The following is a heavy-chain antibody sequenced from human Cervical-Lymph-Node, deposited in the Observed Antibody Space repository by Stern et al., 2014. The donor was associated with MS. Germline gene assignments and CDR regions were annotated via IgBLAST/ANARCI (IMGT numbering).Heavy chain of an antibody. V-gene: IGHV3-21*06. Sequence: EVQLEESGGGLVKPGGSLRLSCAASGFTFSNYNMHWVRQAPGKGLEWVSSITHVGDYIYYADSVKGRLSISRDNAKNSLYLQMESLRVEDTAVYYCARNLNAFDIWGQGTLVTVSS. J-gene: IGHJ3*02. CDR3: ARNLNAFDI. CDR1: GFTFSNYN. CDR2: ITHVGDYI.